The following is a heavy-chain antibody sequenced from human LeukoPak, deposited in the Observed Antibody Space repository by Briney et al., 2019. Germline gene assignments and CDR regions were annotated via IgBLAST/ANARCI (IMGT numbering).Heavy chain of an antibody. CDR1: GGSISSSSYY. CDR3: ARDRREFGELKAFDI. CDR2: ISYSGST. D-gene: IGHD3-10*01. V-gene: IGHV4-61*01. J-gene: IGHJ3*02. Sequence: PSETLSLTCTVSGGSISSSSYYWGWIRQPPGKGLEWIGYISYSGSTSYNPSLKSRVTVSIDTSSNQFSLKLSSVTAADTAVYYCARDRREFGELKAFDIWGQGTMVTVSS.